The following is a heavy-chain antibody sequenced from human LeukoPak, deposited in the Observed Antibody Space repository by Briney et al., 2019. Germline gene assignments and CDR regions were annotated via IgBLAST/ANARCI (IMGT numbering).Heavy chain of an antibody. CDR3: ARSLAYCGGDCYSYYYMDV. CDR1: GGSISSTNW. CDR2: IYTSGST. D-gene: IGHD2-21*02. V-gene: IGHV4-4*02. Sequence: SETLSLTCAVSGGSISSTNWWSWVRQPPGKGLEWIGRIYTSGSTNYNPSLKSRVTMSVDTSKNQFSLKLSSVTAADTAVYYCARSLAYCGGDCYSYYYMDVWGKGTTVTISS. J-gene: IGHJ6*03.